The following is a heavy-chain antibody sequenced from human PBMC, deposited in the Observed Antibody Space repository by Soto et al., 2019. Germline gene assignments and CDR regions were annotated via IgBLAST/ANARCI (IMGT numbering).Heavy chain of an antibody. V-gene: IGHV1-18*04. CDR3: ARVGRRDYYDGFPVF. J-gene: IGHJ4*02. Sequence: ASVKVSCKASGYTFTSYGIGWVRQAPGEGLEWMGWISGYNHNTDYAQKFQGRVTMTTDTSTSTAYMELRSLRSDDTAVYFCARVGRRDYYDGFPVFWGQGTLVTVSS. D-gene: IGHD3-22*01. CDR1: GYTFTSYG. CDR2: ISGYNHNT.